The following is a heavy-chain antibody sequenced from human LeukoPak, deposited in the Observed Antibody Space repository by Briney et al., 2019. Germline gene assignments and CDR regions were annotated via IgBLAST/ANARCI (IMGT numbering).Heavy chain of an antibody. Sequence: GGSLRLSCAASGFTFSSYWMSWVRQAPGKGLEWVANIKQDGSGLYYVESVKGRFTISRDNAKNSLYLRMTSLRAEDTAVYYCARDPGRTGFDYWGQGTLVTVSS. D-gene: IGHD1/OR15-1a*01. J-gene: IGHJ4*02. V-gene: IGHV3-7*03. CDR3: ARDPGRTGFDY. CDR1: GFTFSSYW. CDR2: IKQDGSGL.